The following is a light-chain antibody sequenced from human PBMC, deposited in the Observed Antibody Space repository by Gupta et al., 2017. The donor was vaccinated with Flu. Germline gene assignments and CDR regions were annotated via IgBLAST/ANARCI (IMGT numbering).Light chain of an antibody. V-gene: IGLV3-25*03. Sequence: SYEFTQPPSGSVSAGVTARINCCGDVLTIQYTYWYQQKTGQPPVLLNYKDTERPSGIPERFSGSSSGTTATLTIIGVQAADEADYYGQSAASNGANYVFGTGTKVAV. CDR3: QSAASNGANYV. CDR1: VLTIQY. CDR2: KDT. J-gene: IGLJ1*01.